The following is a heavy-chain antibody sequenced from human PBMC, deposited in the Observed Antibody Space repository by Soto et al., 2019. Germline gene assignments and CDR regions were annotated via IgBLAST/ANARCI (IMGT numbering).Heavy chain of an antibody. J-gene: IGHJ4*02. Sequence: GASVNVSGEASGYTITKYYVLWVRQAPGQGLEWVGRINPNTGGTNYAQKFQDRVTMTRDTSITTAYMELSRLRSDDTAVYYCARQLAYCGGDCYTEPIDYWGQGTQVTVSS. V-gene: IGHV1-2*06. CDR1: GYTITKYY. CDR2: INPNTGGT. D-gene: IGHD2-21*02. CDR3: ARQLAYCGGDCYTEPIDY.